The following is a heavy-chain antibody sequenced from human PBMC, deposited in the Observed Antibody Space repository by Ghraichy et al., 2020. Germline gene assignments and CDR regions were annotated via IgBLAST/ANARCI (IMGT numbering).Heavy chain of an antibody. Sequence: SQTLSLTCTVSGGSISSSSYYWGWIRQPPGKGLEWIGSIYYSGSTYYNPSLKSRVTISVDTSKNQFSLKLSSVTAADTAVYYCACLSGYSSGTWGQGTLVTVSS. J-gene: IGHJ5*02. D-gene: IGHD6-19*01. V-gene: IGHV4-39*01. CDR3: ACLSGYSSGT. CDR2: IYYSGST. CDR1: GGSISSSSYY.